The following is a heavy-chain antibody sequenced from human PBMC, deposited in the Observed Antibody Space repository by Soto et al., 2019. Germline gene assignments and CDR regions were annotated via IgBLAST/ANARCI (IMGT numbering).Heavy chain of an antibody. D-gene: IGHD1-1*01. CDR3: ARVERGTATTVVDAFDI. V-gene: IGHV4-34*01. Sequence: QVQLQQWGAGLLKPSETLSLTCAVFGGSVNSGNYYWSWIRQPPGKGLEWIGEMRHSGGTHFNPSLKSRVTLSVDTSKNQFSLKMSSVTAADAALYYCARVERGTATTVVDAFDIWGPGTMVTVSS. CDR1: GGSVNSGNYY. J-gene: IGHJ3*02. CDR2: MRHSGGT.